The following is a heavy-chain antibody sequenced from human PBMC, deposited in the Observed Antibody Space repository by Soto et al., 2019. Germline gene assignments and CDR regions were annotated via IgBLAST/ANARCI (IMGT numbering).Heavy chain of an antibody. CDR3: AAETPGFGQGEFEY. CDR2: IKSKADGVTT. J-gene: IGHJ4*02. D-gene: IGHD3-16*01. CDR1: GFTFNTAW. V-gene: IGHV3-15*01. Sequence: DVQLVDSGGGSVKPGESLRLSCATSGFTFNTAWMTWLRQAPGKGLEWVALIKSKADGVTTHYATPVKGSFTVSRDDSKNTVYVQVNSLKTEDTAMYYWAAETPGFGQGEFEYWGQGTHVTVAS.